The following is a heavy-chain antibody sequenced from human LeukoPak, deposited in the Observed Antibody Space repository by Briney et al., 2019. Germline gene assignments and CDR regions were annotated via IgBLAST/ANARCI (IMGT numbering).Heavy chain of an antibody. CDR2: IYTSGST. D-gene: IGHD5-18*01. V-gene: IGHV4-4*07. J-gene: IGHJ6*03. CDR1: GGSIGSYY. CDR3: ARGLPSWQTGGMYYYYMDV. Sequence: SETLSLTCTVSGGSIGSYYWSWIRQPAGKGLEWIGRIYTSGSTNYNPSLKSRVTMSVDTSKNQFSLKLSSVTAADTAVYYCARGLPSWQTGGMYYYYMDVWGKGTTVTISS.